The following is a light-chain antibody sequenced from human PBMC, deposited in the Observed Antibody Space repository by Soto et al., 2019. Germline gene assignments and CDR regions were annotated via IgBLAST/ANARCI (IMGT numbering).Light chain of an antibody. CDR1: QTVRTNY. CDR3: QQYSDSPLT. CDR2: GAS. Sequence: EIVLTQSPGTLSLSPGERATLSCRASQTVRTNYLAWFQHKPGQAPRLLIYGASSRATGIPDRVSGSGSGTDFTLTINRLAPEDFAVYFCQQYSDSPLTFGGGTRVEIK. J-gene: IGKJ4*01. V-gene: IGKV3-20*01.